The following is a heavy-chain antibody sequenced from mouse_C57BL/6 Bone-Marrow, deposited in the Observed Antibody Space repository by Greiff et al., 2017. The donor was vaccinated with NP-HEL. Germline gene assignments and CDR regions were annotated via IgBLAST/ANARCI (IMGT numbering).Heavy chain of an antibody. CDR2: INPNNGGT. CDR1: GYTFTDYY. CDR3: AREKYSNYVGWYFDV. Sequence: VQLQQSGPELVKPGASVKISCKASGYTFTDYYMNWVKQSHGKSLEWIGDINPNNGGTSYNQKFKGKATLTVDKSSSTAYMELRSLTSEDSAFYYCAREKYSNYVGWYFDVWGTGTTVTVSS. V-gene: IGHV1-26*01. J-gene: IGHJ1*03. D-gene: IGHD2-5*01.